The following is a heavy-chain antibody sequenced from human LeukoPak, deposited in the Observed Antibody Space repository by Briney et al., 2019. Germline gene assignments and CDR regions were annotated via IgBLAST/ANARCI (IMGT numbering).Heavy chain of an antibody. V-gene: IGHV3-7*03. J-gene: IGHJ4*02. CDR2: IKLDGSEK. D-gene: IGHD3-3*01. CDR3: ARDQYDTWSRRGNFDS. Sequence: PGGSLRLSCAASGFSFSGNWMTWVRQAPGKGLEWVANIKLDGSEKNYVDSVKGRFTISRDNTKNSLYLQMNSLRAEDTAVFYCARDQYDTWSRRGNFDSWGQGTLVIVSS. CDR1: GFSFSGNW.